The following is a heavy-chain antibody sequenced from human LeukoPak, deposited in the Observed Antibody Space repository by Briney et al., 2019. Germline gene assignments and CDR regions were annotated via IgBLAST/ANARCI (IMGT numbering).Heavy chain of an antibody. Sequence: PGGSLRLSCAASGFTFSRYSMNWVRQAPGKGLEWVSSISSSGRFIYYPDSMQGRFTISRDNAKNSLYLQMNSLRAEDTAIYYCARTSSVTPTPTFDSWGQGTLVTVSP. D-gene: IGHD4-17*01. CDR1: GFTFSRYS. J-gene: IGHJ4*02. V-gene: IGHV3-21*01. CDR3: ARTSSVTPTPTFDS. CDR2: ISSSGRFI.